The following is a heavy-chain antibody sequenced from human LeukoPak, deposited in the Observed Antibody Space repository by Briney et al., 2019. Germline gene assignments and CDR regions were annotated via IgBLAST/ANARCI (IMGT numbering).Heavy chain of an antibody. CDR3: AREDGSGSYYYYYYGMDV. V-gene: IGHV3-30-3*01. Sequence: GGSLRLSCAASGFTFSSYAMHWVRQAPGKGLEWVAVISYDGSNKYYADSVKGRFTISRDNSKNTLYLQMNSLRAEDTAVYYCAREDGSGSYYYYYYGMDVWGQGTTVTVSS. J-gene: IGHJ6*02. CDR2: ISYDGSNK. D-gene: IGHD3-10*01. CDR1: GFTFSSYA.